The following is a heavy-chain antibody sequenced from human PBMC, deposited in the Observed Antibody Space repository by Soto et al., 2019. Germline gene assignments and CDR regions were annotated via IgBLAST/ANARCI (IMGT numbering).Heavy chain of an antibody. V-gene: IGHV3-30-3*01. CDR3: AREEWLVSYYFDY. CDR1: GFTFSSYA. D-gene: IGHD6-19*01. CDR2: ISYDGSNK. J-gene: IGHJ4*02. Sequence: QVQLVESGGGVVQPGRSLRLSCAASGFTFSSYAMHWVRQAPGKGLEWVAVISYDGSNKYYADSVKGRFTISRDNSKNTLYLQMNSLRAEDTAVYYCAREEWLVSYYFDYWGQGTLVTVSS.